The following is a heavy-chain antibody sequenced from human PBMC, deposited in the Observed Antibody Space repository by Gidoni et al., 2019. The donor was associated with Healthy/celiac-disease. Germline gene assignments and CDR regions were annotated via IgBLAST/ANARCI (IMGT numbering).Heavy chain of an antibody. CDR2: ISGSGGST. J-gene: IGHJ6*02. CDR3: AKVMVRGAPGTDYYYYGMDV. Sequence: EVQLLESGGGLVQPGGSLRLSCAASGFTFSSYAMSWVRQAPGKGLEWVSAISGSGGSTYYADSVKGRFTISRDNSKNTLYLQMNSLRAEDTAVYYCAKVMVRGAPGTDYYYYGMDVWGQGTTVTVSS. CDR1: GFTFSSYA. D-gene: IGHD3-10*01. V-gene: IGHV3-23*01.